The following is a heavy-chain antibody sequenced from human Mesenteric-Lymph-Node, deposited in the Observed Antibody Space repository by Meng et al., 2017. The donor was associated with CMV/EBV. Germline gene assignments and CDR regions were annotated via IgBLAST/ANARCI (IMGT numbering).Heavy chain of an antibody. CDR3: TRAVVPAAPIWYYGMDV. CDR2: IRSKGYGGTT. CDR1: GFTFGDYP. J-gene: IGHJ6*02. D-gene: IGHD2-2*01. Sequence: GGSLRLSCTASGFTFGDYPMSWVRQAPGKGLEWVGFIRSKGYGGTTEYAASVKGRFTISRDDSKSIAYLQMNSLKTEDTAVYYCTRAVVPAAPIWYYGMDVWGQGTTVTVSS. V-gene: IGHV3-49*04.